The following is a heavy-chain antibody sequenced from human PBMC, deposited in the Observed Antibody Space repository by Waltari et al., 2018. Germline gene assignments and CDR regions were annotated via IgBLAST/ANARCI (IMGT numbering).Heavy chain of an antibody. CDR2: ISWDGGST. V-gene: IGHV3-43*01. CDR3: AKGGASGWYYFDY. CDR1: GFTFDDYT. Sequence: EVQLVESGGVVVQPGGSLRLSCAASGFTFDDYTMHWVRQAPGKGLEWVSLISWDGGSTYYADSVKGRFTISRDNSKNSLYLQMNSLRTEDTALYYCAKGGASGWYYFDYWGQGTLVTVSS. J-gene: IGHJ4*02. D-gene: IGHD6-19*01.